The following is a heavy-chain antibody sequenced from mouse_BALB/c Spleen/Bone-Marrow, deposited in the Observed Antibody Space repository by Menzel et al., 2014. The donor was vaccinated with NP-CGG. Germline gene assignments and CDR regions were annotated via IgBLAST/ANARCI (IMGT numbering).Heavy chain of an antibody. Sequence: LVKTGASVKISCKASGYSFTGYYMHWVKQSHGKSLEWIGYISCYNGATSYNQKFKGKATFTVDTSSSTTYMQFNSLTSEDSAVYYCAGGHWDVGYWYFDVWGEGTTVTVSS. J-gene: IGHJ1*01. V-gene: IGHV1S34*01. CDR3: AGGHWDVGYWYFDV. CDR1: GYSFTGYY. CDR2: ISCYNGAT. D-gene: IGHD4-1*01.